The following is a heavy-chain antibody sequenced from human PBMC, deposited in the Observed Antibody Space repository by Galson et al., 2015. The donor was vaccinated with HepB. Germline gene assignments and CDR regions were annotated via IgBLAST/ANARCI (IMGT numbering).Heavy chain of an antibody. CDR3: ARGGVDYYDSSGYYYDAFDI. V-gene: IGHV1-69*01. CDR1: GGTFSSYA. Sequence: CKASGGTFSSYAISWVRQAPGQGLEWMGGIIPIFGTANYAQKFQGRVTITADESTSTAYMELSSLRSEDTAVYYCARGGVDYYDSSGYYYDAFDIWGQGTMVTVSS. CDR2: IIPIFGTA. D-gene: IGHD3-22*01. J-gene: IGHJ3*02.